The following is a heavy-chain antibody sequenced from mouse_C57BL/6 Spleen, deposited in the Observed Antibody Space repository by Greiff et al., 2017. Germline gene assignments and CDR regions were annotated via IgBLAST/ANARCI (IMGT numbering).Heavy chain of an antibody. CDR2: IHPNSGST. J-gene: IGHJ2*01. V-gene: IGHV1-64*01. CDR3: ARITTVVSDY. D-gene: IGHD1-1*01. CDR1: GYTFTSYW. Sequence: VQLQQPGAELVKPGASVKLSCKASGYTFTSYWMHWVKQRPGQGLEWIGMIHPNSGSTNYNAKFKSKATLTVDKSSSTAYMQLRSLTSEDSAVYYCARITTVVSDYWGQGTTLTVSS.